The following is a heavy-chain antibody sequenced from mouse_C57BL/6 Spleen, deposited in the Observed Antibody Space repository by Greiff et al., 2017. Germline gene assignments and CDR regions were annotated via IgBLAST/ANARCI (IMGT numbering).Heavy chain of an antibody. CDR2: IDPENGDT. V-gene: IGHV14-4*01. J-gene: IGHJ4*01. D-gene: IGHD3-2*02. CDR1: GFNIKDDY. CDR3: TTCEGLTAQATAMDY. Sequence: EVKLVESGAELVRPGASVTLSCTASGFNIKDDYMHWVKQRPEQGLEWIGWIDPENGDTEYASKFQGKATITADTSSNTSYLQLSSLTSEDTAVYYCTTCEGLTAQATAMDYWGQGTSVTVSS.